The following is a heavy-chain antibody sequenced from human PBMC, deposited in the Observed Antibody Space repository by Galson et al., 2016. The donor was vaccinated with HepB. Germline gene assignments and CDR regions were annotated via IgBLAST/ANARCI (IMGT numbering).Heavy chain of an antibody. CDR1: GYTFASYG. J-gene: IGHJ6*02. D-gene: IGHD6-13*01. V-gene: IGHV1-18*01. CDR2: ISVYNGNT. CDR3: ARDLIAAEAGGMDV. Sequence: SVKVSCKASGYTFASYGISWVRQAPGRGLEWMGWISVYNGNTKYAQKVQGRGTMTTDTSTSTAYMELRSLRSDDTAVYYCARDLIAAEAGGMDVWGQGTTVTVSS.